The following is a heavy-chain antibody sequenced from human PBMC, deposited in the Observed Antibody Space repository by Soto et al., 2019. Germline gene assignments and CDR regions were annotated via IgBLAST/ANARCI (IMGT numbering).Heavy chain of an antibody. J-gene: IGHJ4*02. D-gene: IGHD3-3*01. CDR2: IYLGDSDT. CDR1: GYTFNTYW. CDR3: ARHLGDFWGGYD. Sequence: EVQLVQSGAEVKKPGESLKISCKASGYTFNTYWITWVRQMPGKGLEWMGAIYLGDSDTRYNPSFRDQVTISADKSTATASLQWSSLKASDTALYYCARHLGDFWGGYDWGQGTLVTASS. V-gene: IGHV5-51*01.